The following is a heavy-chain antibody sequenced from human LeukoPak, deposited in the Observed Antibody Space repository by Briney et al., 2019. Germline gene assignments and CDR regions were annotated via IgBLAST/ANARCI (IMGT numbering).Heavy chain of an antibody. V-gene: IGHV4-61*01. Sequence: NPSETLSLTCTVSGGSVSSGSYYWGWIRQPPGKGLEWIGYIYYSGSTNYNPSLKSRVTISVDTSKNQFSLKLSSVTAADTAVYYCARDARYCSGGSCPGGYYYYGMDVWGKGTTVTVSS. D-gene: IGHD2-15*01. CDR1: GGSVSSGSYY. CDR3: ARDARYCSGGSCPGGYYYYGMDV. CDR2: IYYSGST. J-gene: IGHJ6*04.